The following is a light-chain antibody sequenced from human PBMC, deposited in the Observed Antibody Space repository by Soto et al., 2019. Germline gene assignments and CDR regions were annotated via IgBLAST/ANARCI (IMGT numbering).Light chain of an antibody. J-gene: IGLJ2*01. Sequence: QSALTQPACVSGSPGQSITISCTGTSSDVGGSNYVSWYQQHPNKAPKLIIYDVTDRPSGVSNRFSGSKSGNTAYLTISGLQTEDEADYHCSSSTRSHTLVFGGGTKLTVL. CDR1: SSDVGGSNY. CDR3: SSSTRSHTLV. V-gene: IGLV2-14*01. CDR2: DVT.